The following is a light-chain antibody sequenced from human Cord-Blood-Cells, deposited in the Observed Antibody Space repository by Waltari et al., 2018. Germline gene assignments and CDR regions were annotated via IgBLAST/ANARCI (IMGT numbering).Light chain of an antibody. CDR3: CSYAGSSTWV. CDR2: EGS. V-gene: IGLV2-23*01. CDR1: SSDVGSYNL. Sequence: QSALTQPASVSGSPGHSITISCTGTSSDVGSYNLVSWYQQHPGKAPKLMIYEGSKRPSGVSNRFSGSKSGNTAPLTISGLQAEDEADYYCCSYAGSSTWVFGGGTKLTVL. J-gene: IGLJ3*02.